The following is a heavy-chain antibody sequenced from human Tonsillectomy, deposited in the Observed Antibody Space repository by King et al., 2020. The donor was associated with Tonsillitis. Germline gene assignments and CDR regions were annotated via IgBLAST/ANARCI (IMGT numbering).Heavy chain of an antibody. V-gene: IGHV1-18*04. CDR1: GYTFNNYG. CDR2: ISAYNAXT. CDR3: ATESLVVPTASHY. J-gene: IGHJ4*02. Sequence: QLVQSGAEVKKPGASVKVSCKASGYTFNNYGFSWVRQAPGQGLEWMGXISAYNAXTHYAQELQGRVTMTTDTSTSTAYMELRSLRSDDTAVYYCATESLVVPTASHYWGQGTLVTVSS. D-gene: IGHD2-2*01.